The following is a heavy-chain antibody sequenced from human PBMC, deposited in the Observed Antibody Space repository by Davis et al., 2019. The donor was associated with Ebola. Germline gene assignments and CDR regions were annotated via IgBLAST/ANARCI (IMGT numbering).Heavy chain of an antibody. J-gene: IGHJ4*02. Sequence: PSETLSLTCTVSGGSISSYYWSWVRQAPGKGLEWVSVVYVAGNTYYADSVKGRFTISRDNSKNTVSLQMNSLRAEDTAMYYCARGDGYNYFDSWGQGTLVTVSS. V-gene: IGHV3-53*01. D-gene: IGHD5-24*01. CDR2: VYVAGNT. CDR3: ARGDGYNYFDS. CDR1: GGSISSYY.